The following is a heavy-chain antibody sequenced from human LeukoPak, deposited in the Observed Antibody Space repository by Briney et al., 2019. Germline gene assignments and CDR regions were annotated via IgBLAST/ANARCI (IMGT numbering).Heavy chain of an antibody. D-gene: IGHD3-22*01. Sequence: PGGSLRLSCAASGFTFSYYYMSWIRQAPGKGRGWVSYISSSGSTIYYADSVKGRFTISRDNAKNSLYLQMISLRAEDTAVYYCARDGQVGSGYSYSGQKFDYWGQGTLVTVSS. CDR2: ISSSGSTI. J-gene: IGHJ4*02. CDR3: ARDGQVGSGYSYSGQKFDY. V-gene: IGHV3-11*01. CDR1: GFTFSYYY.